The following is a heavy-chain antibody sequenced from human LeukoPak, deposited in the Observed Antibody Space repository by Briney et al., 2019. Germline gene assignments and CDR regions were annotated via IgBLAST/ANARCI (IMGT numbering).Heavy chain of an antibody. J-gene: IGHJ3*02. Sequence: PGGSLRLYCTTSGDTFSSNVNSWVRQTIRKGMEWVSAISGSGGSTYYADSVKGRFTISRDNSKNTLYLQMNSLRAEDTAVYYCAKTRRVAVAGRNDAFDIWGQGTMVTVSS. CDR3: AKTRRVAVAGRNDAFDI. CDR2: ISGSGGST. D-gene: IGHD6-19*01. V-gene: IGHV3-23*01. CDR1: GDTFSSNV.